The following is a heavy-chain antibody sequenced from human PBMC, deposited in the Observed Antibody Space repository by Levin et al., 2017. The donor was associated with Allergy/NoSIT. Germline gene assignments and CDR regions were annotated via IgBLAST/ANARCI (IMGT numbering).Heavy chain of an antibody. V-gene: IGHV5-51*01. CDR3: ARQGYSSGWYPDY. D-gene: IGHD6-19*01. CDR2: IYPGDSDT. CDR1: GYSFTSYW. J-gene: IGHJ4*02. Sequence: GASVKVSCKGSGYSFTSYWIGWVRQMPGKGLEWMGIIYPGDSDTRYSPSFQGQVTISADKSISTAYLQWSSLKASDTAMYYCARQGYSSGWYPDYWGQGTLVTVSS.